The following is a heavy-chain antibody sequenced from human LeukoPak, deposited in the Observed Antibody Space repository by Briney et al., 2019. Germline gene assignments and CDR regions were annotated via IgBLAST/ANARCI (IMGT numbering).Heavy chain of an antibody. J-gene: IGHJ3*02. V-gene: IGHV3-21*04. CDR1: GFTFSSYS. Sequence: GGSLRLSCAASGFTFSSYSMNWVRQAPGKGLEWVSSISSSSSYIYYADSVKGRFTISRDNSKNTLYLQMNSLRAEDTAVYYCAKDYYDSSGTIRGAFDIWGQGTMVTVSS. D-gene: IGHD3-22*01. CDR2: ISSSSSYI. CDR3: AKDYYDSSGTIRGAFDI.